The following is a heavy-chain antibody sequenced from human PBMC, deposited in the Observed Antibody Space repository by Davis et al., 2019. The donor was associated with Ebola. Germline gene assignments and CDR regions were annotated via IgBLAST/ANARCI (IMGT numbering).Heavy chain of an antibody. V-gene: IGHV3-30-3*02. CDR3: AKLVTADFDF. J-gene: IGHJ4*02. D-gene: IGHD2-21*02. CDR2: ISYDGSNK. Sequence: GESLKISCAASGFTFSSYAMHWVRQAPGKGLEWVAVISYDGSNKYYADSVKGRFTISRDTSKNTLDLQMTSLRAEDTAVYYCAKLVTADFDFWGQGTLVTVSS. CDR1: GFTFSSYA.